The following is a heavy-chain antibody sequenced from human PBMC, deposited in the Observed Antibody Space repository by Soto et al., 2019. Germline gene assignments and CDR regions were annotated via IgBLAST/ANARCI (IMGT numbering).Heavy chain of an antibody. J-gene: IGHJ6*01. D-gene: IGHD2-15*01. CDR1: GFTVSTNY. Sequence: GGSLRLSCAASGFTVSTNYMTWVRQAPGKGREWVSVTNSGRSTNYADSVRGRLTSTRDNSKNTLYRQMHSLTAETTGGYYCEIGYCSGGRCFDGSSMDVWGQGTAVTDSS. V-gene: IGHV3-53*01. CDR2: TNSGRST. CDR3: EIGYCSGGRCFDGSSMDV.